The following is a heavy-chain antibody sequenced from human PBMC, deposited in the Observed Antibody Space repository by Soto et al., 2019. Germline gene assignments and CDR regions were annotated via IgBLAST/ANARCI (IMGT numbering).Heavy chain of an antibody. D-gene: IGHD6-19*01. CDR1: GSTFSTYN. V-gene: IGHV3-48*02. Sequence: EVQLVESGGGLVQPGGSLRLSCAASGSTFSTYNMNWVRRAPGKGLEWVSYISRSGTTVYYADSVKGRFTISRDNARNSLYLQMNSLRDEDTALYYCARDPSPDSSGWYYFDYWGQGPVVTVSS. J-gene: IGHJ4*02. CDR3: ARDPSPDSSGWYYFDY. CDR2: ISRSGTTV.